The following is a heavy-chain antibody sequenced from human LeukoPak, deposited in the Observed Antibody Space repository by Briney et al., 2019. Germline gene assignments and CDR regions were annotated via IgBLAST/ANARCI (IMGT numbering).Heavy chain of an antibody. J-gene: IGHJ6*02. V-gene: IGHV4-34*01. D-gene: IGHD2-15*01. CDR2: INHSGST. CDR3: ARGRGDIVVVVAATQYYYYGMDV. CDR1: GGSFSGYY. Sequence: SETLSLTCAVYGGSFSGYYWSWIRQPPGKGLEWSGEINHSGSTNYNPSLKSRVTISVDTSKNQFSLKLSSVTAADTAVYYCARGRGDIVVVVAATQYYYYGMDVWGQGTTVTVSS.